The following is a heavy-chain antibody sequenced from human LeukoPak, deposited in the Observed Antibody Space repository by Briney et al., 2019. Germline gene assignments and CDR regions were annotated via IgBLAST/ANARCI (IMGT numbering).Heavy chain of an antibody. CDR1: GFIVSSNY. V-gene: IGHV3-53*01. D-gene: IGHD5-24*01. CDR3: ARDPHGYNSYFDY. Sequence: GGSLRLSCAASGFIVSSNYMNWVRQAPGKGLEWVSVIYTDGSTYYADSVKGRFTISRDISRNTVHFQMNSLRAGDTAVYYCARDPHGYNSYFDYWGQGTLVTVSS. J-gene: IGHJ4*02. CDR2: IYTDGST.